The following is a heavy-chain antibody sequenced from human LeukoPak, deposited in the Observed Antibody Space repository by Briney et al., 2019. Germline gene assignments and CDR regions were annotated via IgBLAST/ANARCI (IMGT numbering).Heavy chain of an antibody. D-gene: IGHD3-10*01. V-gene: IGHV4-4*07. CDR3: AAARLLKRSYYFDY. CDR1: GGSISSYY. Sequence: PSETPSLTCTVSGGSISSYYWSWIRQPAGKGLEWIGRIYTSGSTNYNPSLKSRVTMSVDTSKNQFSLKLSSVTAADTAVYYCAAARLLKRSYYFDYWGQGTLVTVSS. CDR2: IYTSGST. J-gene: IGHJ4*02.